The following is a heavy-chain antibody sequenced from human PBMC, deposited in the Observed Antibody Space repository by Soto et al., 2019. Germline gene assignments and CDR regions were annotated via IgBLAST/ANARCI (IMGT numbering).Heavy chain of an antibody. CDR2: IYPGDSDT. V-gene: IGHV5-51*01. Sequence: PGESLKISCKGSGYSFTSYWIGWVRQMPGKGLEWMGIIYPGDSDTRYSPSFQGQVTISADKSISTAYLQWSSLKASDTAMSYCARLTPAPNYYGSGSYVFGYGMDVWGQGTTVTVSS. J-gene: IGHJ6*02. CDR1: GYSFTSYW. CDR3: ARLTPAPNYYGSGSYVFGYGMDV. D-gene: IGHD3-10*01.